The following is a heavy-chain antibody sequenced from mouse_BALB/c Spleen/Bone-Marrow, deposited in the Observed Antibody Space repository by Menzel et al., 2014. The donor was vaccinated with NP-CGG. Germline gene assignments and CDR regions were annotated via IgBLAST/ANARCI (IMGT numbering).Heavy chain of an antibody. Sequence: EVKLLESGGGLVQPGGSLKLSCAASGFDFSRYWMSWVRQVPGKGLEWIGEINPGSSTINYTPSLKDKFIISRDNAKNTLYLQMSKVRSEDTALYYCARLNYYGNLFVWGAGTTVTVSS. CDR2: INPGSSTI. D-gene: IGHD1-1*01. CDR3: ARLNYYGNLFV. V-gene: IGHV4-1*02. CDR1: GFDFSRYW. J-gene: IGHJ1*01.